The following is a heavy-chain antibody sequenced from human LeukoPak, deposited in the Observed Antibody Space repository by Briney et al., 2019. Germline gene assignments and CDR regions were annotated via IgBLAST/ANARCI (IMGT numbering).Heavy chain of an antibody. CDR3: ARGADIVVVVAAISL. CDR2: ISYDGSNK. J-gene: IGHJ4*02. D-gene: IGHD2-15*01. CDR1: GFTFSSYA. V-gene: IGHV3-30*04. Sequence: PGGSLRLSCAASGFTFSSYAMSWVRQAPGKGLEWVAVISYDGSNKYYADSVKGRFTISRDNSKNTLYMQMNSLRAEDTAVYYCARGADIVVVVAAISLWGQGTLVTVSS.